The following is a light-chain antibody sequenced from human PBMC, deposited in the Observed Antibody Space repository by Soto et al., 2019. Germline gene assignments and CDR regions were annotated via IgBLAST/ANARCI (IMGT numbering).Light chain of an antibody. Sequence: EIVLTQSPGTLSLSPGERATLSCRASQSVAGSYLAWYQQKPGQAPRLLIYGASSRATAIPDRFSGSGSGTDFTLIISRLEPEDFAVYYCQNYGSPVTFGGGTKVDIK. CDR2: GAS. V-gene: IGKV3-20*01. CDR1: QSVAGSY. J-gene: IGKJ4*01. CDR3: QNYGSPVT.